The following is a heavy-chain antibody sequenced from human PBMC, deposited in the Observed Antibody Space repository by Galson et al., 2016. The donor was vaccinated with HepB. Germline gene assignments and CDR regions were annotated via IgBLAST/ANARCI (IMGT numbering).Heavy chain of an antibody. V-gene: IGHV2-5*05. J-gene: IGHJ4*02. CDR2: ISGDDAK. CDR3: AQYHLETIGYEVFDY. CDR1: GFSLTTPEVG. D-gene: IGHD3-16*01. Sequence: PALVKPTQTLTLTCTFSGFSLTTPEVGVGCIRQPPGKALEWLALISGDDAKRYGPSLKSRITIAKDTSKNQVVLTMTNMHPAYTGTYYCAQYHLETIGYEVFDYWGQGSLVTVSS.